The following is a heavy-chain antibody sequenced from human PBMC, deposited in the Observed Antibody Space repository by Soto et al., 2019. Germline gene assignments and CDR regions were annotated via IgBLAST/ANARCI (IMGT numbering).Heavy chain of an antibody. V-gene: IGHV3-15*01. CDR1: GFTFSNAW. J-gene: IGHJ3*02. D-gene: IGHD3-10*01. CDR2: IKSKTDGGTT. Sequence: GGSLILSCAASGFTFSNAWMSWVRQAPGKGLEWVGRIKSKTDGGTTDYAAPVKGRFTISRDDSKNTLYLQMNSLKTEDTAVYYCTTALPNEGPRWFGEFYAIEIWGQGTMVSVSS. CDR3: TTALPNEGPRWFGEFYAIEI.